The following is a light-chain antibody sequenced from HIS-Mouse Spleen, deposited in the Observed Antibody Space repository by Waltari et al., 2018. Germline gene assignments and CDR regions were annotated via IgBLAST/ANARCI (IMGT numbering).Light chain of an antibody. CDR1: QSISSW. Sequence: DIQMTQSPSTLSASVGDRVTIHCRASQSISSWLAWYQQKPGKAHKLLIYKASSLESGVPSRFSGSGSGTEFTLTISSLQPDDFATYYCQQYNSYIFTFGPGTKVDIK. CDR3: QQYNSYIFT. J-gene: IGKJ3*01. CDR2: KAS. V-gene: IGKV1-5*03.